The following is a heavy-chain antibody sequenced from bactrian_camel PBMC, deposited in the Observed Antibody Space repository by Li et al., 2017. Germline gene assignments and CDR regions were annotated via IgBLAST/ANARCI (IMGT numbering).Heavy chain of an antibody. J-gene: IGHJ4*01. CDR2: IHSGGGP. V-gene: IGHV3S26*01. CDR3: GATEASRTGLMEAERALREDKYPY. Sequence: HVQLVESGGGSVQAGGSLRLACVASGLTVSSYCMSWFRQAPGKEREGVAAIHSGGGPTYADSVKGRFIISKGNAESILYLQMNNLKPDDTAMYYCGATEASRTGLMEAERALREDKYPYWGQGTQVTVS. D-gene: IGHD7*01. CDR1: GLTVSSYC.